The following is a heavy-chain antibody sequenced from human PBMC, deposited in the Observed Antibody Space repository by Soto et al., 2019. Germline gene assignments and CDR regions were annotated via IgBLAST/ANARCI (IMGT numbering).Heavy chain of an antibody. Sequence: QVQLQESGPGLVKPSQTLSLTCTVSGGSISSGGYYWSWIRQHPGKGLEWIGYIYYSGRTYYNPSLKSRVTISVDTSKNLFARKLSSVTAADTAVYYCARGDNDYGDYVWFDPWGQGTLVTVSS. CDR1: GGSISSGGYY. CDR2: IYYSGRT. CDR3: ARGDNDYGDYVWFDP. D-gene: IGHD4-17*01. J-gene: IGHJ5*02. V-gene: IGHV4-31*03.